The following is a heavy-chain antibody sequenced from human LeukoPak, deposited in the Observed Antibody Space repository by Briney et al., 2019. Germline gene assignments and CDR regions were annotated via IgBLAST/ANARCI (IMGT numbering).Heavy chain of an antibody. CDR3: AKRRIAAAGLHFDY. CDR1: GFSFNTYS. V-gene: IGHV3-21*04. Sequence: PGGSLRLSCAASGFSFNTYSMNWVRQAPGKGLEWVSSISSTSAHIFYADSVKGRFSISRDNSKNTLYLQMNSLRAEDTAVYYCAKRRIAAAGLHFDYWGQGTLVTVSS. D-gene: IGHD6-13*01. CDR2: ISSTSAHI. J-gene: IGHJ4*02.